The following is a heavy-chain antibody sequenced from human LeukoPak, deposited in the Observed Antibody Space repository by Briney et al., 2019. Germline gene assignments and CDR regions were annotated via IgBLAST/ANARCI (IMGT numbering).Heavy chain of an antibody. D-gene: IGHD2-2*02. V-gene: IGHV3-48*01. Sequence: GGSLRLSCAASGFTFSSYSMNWVRQAPGKGLEWVSYIGSSSSTIYYADSVKGRFTISRDNAKNSLYLQMNSLRAEDTAVYYCARLGGYCSSTSCYTFSDYWGQGTLVTVSS. J-gene: IGHJ4*02. CDR2: IGSSSSTI. CDR3: ARLGGYCSSTSCYTFSDY. CDR1: GFTFSSYS.